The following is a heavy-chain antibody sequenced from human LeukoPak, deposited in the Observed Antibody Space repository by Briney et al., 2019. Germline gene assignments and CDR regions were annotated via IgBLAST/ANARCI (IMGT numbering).Heavy chain of an antibody. CDR1: GFTFSDYY. V-gene: IGHV3-11*04. CDR2: ISSSGSTI. D-gene: IGHD3-10*01. J-gene: IGHJ4*02. Sequence: GGSLRLSCAASGFTFSDYYMSWIRQAPGKGLEWVSYISSSGSTIYYADSVKGRFITSRDNAKNSLYLQMNSLRAEDTAVYYCASLRRASTGDYWGQGTLLTVSS. CDR3: ASLRRASTGDY.